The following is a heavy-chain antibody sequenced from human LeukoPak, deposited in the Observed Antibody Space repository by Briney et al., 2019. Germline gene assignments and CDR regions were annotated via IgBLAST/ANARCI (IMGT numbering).Heavy chain of an antibody. Sequence: GGSQRLSCAASGFTFSSYAMSWARQAPGKGLEWVSAISGSGGSTYYADSVKGRFTISRDNSKNTLYLQMNSLRAEDTAVYYCAKPASSGWSNYFDYWGQGTLVTVSS. CDR2: ISGSGGST. D-gene: IGHD6-19*01. V-gene: IGHV3-23*01. CDR1: GFTFSSYA. CDR3: AKPASSGWSNYFDY. J-gene: IGHJ4*02.